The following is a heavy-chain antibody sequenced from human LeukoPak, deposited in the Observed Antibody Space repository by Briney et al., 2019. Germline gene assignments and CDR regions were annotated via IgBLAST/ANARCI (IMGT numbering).Heavy chain of an antibody. CDR3: ARGLDVVVPAAIEGSGSYYDY. CDR1: GFTFSSYW. V-gene: IGHV3-7*01. CDR2: IKQDGREK. Sequence: GGSLRLSCAASGFTFSSYWMSWVRQAPGKGLEWVANIKQDGREKYYVDSVKGRFTISRDNAKNSLYLQMNSLRAEDTAVYYCARGLDVVVPAAIEGSGSYYDYWGQGTLVPVSS. J-gene: IGHJ4*02. D-gene: IGHD2-2*01.